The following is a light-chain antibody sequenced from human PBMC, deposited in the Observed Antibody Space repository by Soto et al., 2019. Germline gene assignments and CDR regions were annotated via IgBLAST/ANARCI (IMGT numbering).Light chain of an antibody. Sequence: DIQMTQSPSSLSASAGDRVTITCRASQGVRSSLDWYQQKPGKAPKRLIYEISSLQSGVPSRFSGSGSGTEFTLTISSLHPEDFATYYCLQHNSYPFTFVPGTKVDIK. V-gene: IGKV1-17*01. CDR1: QGVRSS. J-gene: IGKJ3*01. CDR2: EIS. CDR3: LQHNSYPFT.